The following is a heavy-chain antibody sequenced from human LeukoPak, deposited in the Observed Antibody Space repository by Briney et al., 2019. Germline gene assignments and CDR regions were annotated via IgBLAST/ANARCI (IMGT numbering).Heavy chain of an antibody. CDR1: GFTFSSYG. Sequence: GGSLRLSCAASGFTFSSYGMHWVRQAPGKGLEWVAFIRYDGSNKYYADSVKGRFTISRDNAKNSLYLQMNSLRAEDTAVYYCARGSQKGYCGGDCLGAFDIWGQGTMVTVSS. V-gene: IGHV3-30*02. CDR3: ARGSQKGYCGGDCLGAFDI. D-gene: IGHD2-21*02. CDR2: IRYDGSNK. J-gene: IGHJ3*02.